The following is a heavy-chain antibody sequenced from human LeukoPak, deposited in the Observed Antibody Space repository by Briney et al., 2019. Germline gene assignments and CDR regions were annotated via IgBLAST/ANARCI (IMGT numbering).Heavy chain of an antibody. CDR2: IYYSGST. Sequence: SETLSLTCTVSGGSISSYYWSWIRQPPGKGPEWIGYIYYSGSTNYNPSLKSRVTISVDTSKNQFSLKLSSVTAADTAVYYCARGPPSGELLTWGQGTLVTVSS. CDR1: GGSISSYY. D-gene: IGHD3-10*01. V-gene: IGHV4-59*01. CDR3: ARGPPSGELLT. J-gene: IGHJ4*02.